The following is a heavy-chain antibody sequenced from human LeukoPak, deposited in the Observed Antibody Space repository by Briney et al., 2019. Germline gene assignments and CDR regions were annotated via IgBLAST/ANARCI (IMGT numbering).Heavy chain of an antibody. CDR3: ASKIYCGGDCYYFDY. V-gene: IGHV1-18*01. CDR2: ISAYNGNT. CDR1: GYTFTSYG. D-gene: IGHD2-21*01. Sequence: ASVKVSCKASGYTFTSYGISWVRQAPGQGLEWMGWISAYNGNTNYAQKLQGRVTMTTDTSTSTACMELRSLRSDDTAVYYCASKIYCGGDCYYFDYWGQGTLVTVSS. J-gene: IGHJ4*02.